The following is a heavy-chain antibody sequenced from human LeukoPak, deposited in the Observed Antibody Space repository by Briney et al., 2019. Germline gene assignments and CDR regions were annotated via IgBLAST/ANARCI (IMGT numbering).Heavy chain of an antibody. Sequence: GASVKVSCKASGGTFSSYAISWVRQAPGQGLEWMGRITPILGIANYAQKFQGRVTITADKSTSTAYMELSSLRSEDTAVYYCARGSGWYSDAFDIWGQGTMVTVSS. CDR1: GGTFSSYA. V-gene: IGHV1-69*04. D-gene: IGHD6-19*01. CDR2: ITPILGIA. CDR3: ARGSGWYSDAFDI. J-gene: IGHJ3*02.